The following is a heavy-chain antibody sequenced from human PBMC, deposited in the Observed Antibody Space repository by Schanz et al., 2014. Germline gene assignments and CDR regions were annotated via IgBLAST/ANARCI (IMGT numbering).Heavy chain of an antibody. J-gene: IGHJ5*02. D-gene: IGHD3-10*01. Sequence: EVQLLESGGGLVEPGGSLRLSCAASGFSFSSYAMGWVRQARGKGLEWVSYISGSSRTIYYADSMKGRFTVSRDNSKSTLYLQMNSLRAEDTAVYYCARPALWFGDNCFDPWGQGTLVTVSS. CDR1: GFSFSSYA. V-gene: IGHV3-48*01. CDR3: ARPALWFGDNCFDP. CDR2: ISGSSRTI.